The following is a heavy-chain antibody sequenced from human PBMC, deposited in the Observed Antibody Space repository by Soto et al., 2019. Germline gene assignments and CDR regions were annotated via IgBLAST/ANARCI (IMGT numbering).Heavy chain of an antibody. D-gene: IGHD5-18*01. Sequence: QVQLVQSGAEVKKPGSSVKVSCLASRGTFNRYAINWVRQAPGHGLEWLGALVPQFGTPNYAQKFQDRVTIDADESTNTISMELRGLTSDDTAVYYCARQNRDTPMVPFDVWGQGTLVTVSS. CDR3: ARQNRDTPMVPFDV. CDR2: LVPQFGTP. V-gene: IGHV1-69*01. J-gene: IGHJ4*02. CDR1: RGTFNRYA.